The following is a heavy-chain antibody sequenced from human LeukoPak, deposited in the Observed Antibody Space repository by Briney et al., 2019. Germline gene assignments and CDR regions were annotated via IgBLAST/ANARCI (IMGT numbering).Heavy chain of an antibody. D-gene: IGHD3-10*01. CDR3: ASGSAITMVRGVSSYYYYMDV. Sequence: ASVKVSCKASGYTFTGYYMHWVRQAPGQGLEWMGWITPNSGGANYAQKFQGRVTMTRDTSISTAYMELSRLRSDDTAVYYCASGSAITMVRGVSSYYYYMDVWGKGTTVTVSS. CDR1: GYTFTGYY. V-gene: IGHV1-2*02. CDR2: ITPNSGGA. J-gene: IGHJ6*03.